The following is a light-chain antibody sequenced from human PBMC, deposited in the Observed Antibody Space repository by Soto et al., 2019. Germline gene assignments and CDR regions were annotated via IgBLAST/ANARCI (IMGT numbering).Light chain of an antibody. CDR3: QQYGSSRSIT. Sequence: EIVLTQSPGTLSLSPGERVTLSCRASQSVSSSYLAWYQQKPGQAPRLLIYGASSRATGNSDRFSGSGSGDDLPLTISRLEHEVFALYYFQQYGSSRSITFGQGTRLENK. CDR1: QSVSSSY. CDR2: GAS. J-gene: IGKJ5*01. V-gene: IGKV3-20*01.